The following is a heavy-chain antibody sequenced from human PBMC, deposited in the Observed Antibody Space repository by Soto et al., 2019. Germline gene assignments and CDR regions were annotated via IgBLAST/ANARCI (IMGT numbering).Heavy chain of an antibody. J-gene: IGHJ4*02. CDR1: GGPISSGGYS. D-gene: IGHD6-13*01. CDR2: IYHSGST. V-gene: IGHV4-30-2*01. CDR3: ARGAAAGYYFDY. Sequence: SETLSLTCAVSGGPISSGGYSWSWTRQPPGKGLEWIGYIYHSGSTYYNPSLKSRVTISVDRSKNQFSLKLSSVTAADTAVYYCARGAAAGYYFDYWGQGTLVTVSS.